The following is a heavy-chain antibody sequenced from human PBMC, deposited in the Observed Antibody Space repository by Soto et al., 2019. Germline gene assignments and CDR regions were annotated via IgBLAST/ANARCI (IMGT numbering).Heavy chain of an antibody. J-gene: IGHJ4*02. Sequence: QVQLQESGPGLVKPSETLSLTCTVSGGSISTYYWSWIRQPPGKGLEWIGYIYYSGSTNYNPSLKSRVTISVDTSKSQFSLKLSSVTAADTAVYYCAMGYSSSWYYFDYWGQGTLVTVSS. CDR2: IYYSGST. CDR1: GGSISTYY. CDR3: AMGYSSSWYYFDY. V-gene: IGHV4-59*01. D-gene: IGHD6-13*01.